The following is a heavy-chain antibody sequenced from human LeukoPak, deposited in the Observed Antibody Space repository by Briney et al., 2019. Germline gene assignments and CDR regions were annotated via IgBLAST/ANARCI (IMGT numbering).Heavy chain of an antibody. CDR3: TRDLYGSGSYYNRPFDY. J-gene: IGHJ4*02. CDR1: GFTFGDYA. Sequence: GGSLRLSCTASGFTFGDYAMSWVRQAPGKGLEWVGFIRSKAYGGTTEYAASVKGRFTNSRDDSKSIAYLQMNSLKTEDTAVYYCTRDLYGSGSYYNRPFDYWGQGTLVTVSS. CDR2: IRSKAYGGTT. V-gene: IGHV3-49*04. D-gene: IGHD3-10*01.